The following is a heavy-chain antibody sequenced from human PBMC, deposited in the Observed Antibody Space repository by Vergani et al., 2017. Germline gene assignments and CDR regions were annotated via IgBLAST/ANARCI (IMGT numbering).Heavy chain of an antibody. CDR1: GVSMSGYY. V-gene: IGHV4-59*01. J-gene: IGHJ5*02. D-gene: IGHD3-10*01. CDR3: CRVGEFYGLGSRLLDL. CDR2: MYHSGST. Sequence: QVRLQESGPGLVKPSETLSLTCSVSGVSMSGYYWSWIRQPPGKELEWIGSMYHSGSTNYYPSLETRGTISGDTSKTQFSLQLNSVNAADTAVYYCCRVGEFYGLGSRLLDLWGQGILVNVSS.